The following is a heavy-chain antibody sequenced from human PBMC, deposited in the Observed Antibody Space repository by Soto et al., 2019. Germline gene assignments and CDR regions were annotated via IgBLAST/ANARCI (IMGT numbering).Heavy chain of an antibody. CDR3: ARSSGYDLYYGMDV. CDR1: GYTFTSYA. Sequence: QVQLVQSGAEVKKPGASVKVSCKASGYTFTSYAMHWVRQAPGQRLEWMGWINAGNGNTKYSQKFQGRVTITRDTSASTAYMELSSLRSEDTAVYYCARSSGYDLYYGMDVWGQGTTVTVSS. D-gene: IGHD5-12*01. V-gene: IGHV1-3*01. CDR2: INAGNGNT. J-gene: IGHJ6*02.